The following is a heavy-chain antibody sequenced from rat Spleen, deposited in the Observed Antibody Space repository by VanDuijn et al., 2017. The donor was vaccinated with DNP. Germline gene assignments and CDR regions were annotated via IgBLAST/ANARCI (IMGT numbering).Heavy chain of an antibody. CDR3: ARQGTMMLG. V-gene: IGHV5-25*01. D-gene: IGHD1-12*02. CDR1: GFTFSNYD. J-gene: IGHJ2*01. CDR2: ISPSGGST. Sequence: EVQLVESGGGLVQPGRSLKLSCAASGFTFSNYDMAWLRQAPTKGLEWVASISPSGGSTYYRDSVKGRFTVSRDNAKSSLYLQMDSLRSEDTATYYCARQGTMMLGWGQGVMVTVSS.